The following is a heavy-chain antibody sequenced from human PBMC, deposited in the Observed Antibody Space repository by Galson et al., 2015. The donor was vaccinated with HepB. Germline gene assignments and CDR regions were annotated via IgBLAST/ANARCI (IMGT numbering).Heavy chain of an antibody. CDR1: GYSLASYW. D-gene: IGHD2-8*02. CDR3: AKFAWGKYSSGGVWYTGDDY. V-gene: IGHV5-51*01. J-gene: IGHJ4*02. Sequence: QSGAEVKKPGESLKISCTDYGYSLASYWIGWVRQMPGRGLEWMGIIYPGDSETRYGPSFEGQVTISADLSISATFLQWSSLKASDTAMYYCAKFAWGKYSSGGVWYTGDDYWGQGTLVTVSS. CDR2: IYPGDSET.